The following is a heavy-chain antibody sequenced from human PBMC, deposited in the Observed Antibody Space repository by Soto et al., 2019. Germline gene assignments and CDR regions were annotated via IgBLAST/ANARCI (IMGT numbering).Heavy chain of an antibody. CDR2: IYYDGST. J-gene: IGHJ4*02. CDR1: GGSISSYY. Sequence: TSETLSLTCSVSGGSISSYYWSWIRQPPGKGLEWIGYIYYDGSTDYNPSLKSRVTISVDTSKNQFSLKLSSVTAADTAVYYCATELRSSGYFDYWGQGTLVTVSS. V-gene: IGHV4-59*01. CDR3: ATELRSSGYFDY. D-gene: IGHD6-19*01.